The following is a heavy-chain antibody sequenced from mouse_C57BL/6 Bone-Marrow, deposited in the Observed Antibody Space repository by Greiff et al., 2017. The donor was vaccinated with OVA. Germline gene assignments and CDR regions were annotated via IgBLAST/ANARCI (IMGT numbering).Heavy chain of an antibody. CDR3: ARRVDYYAMDY. J-gene: IGHJ4*01. D-gene: IGHD1-1*01. CDR1: GYTFTDHT. V-gene: IGHV1-78*01. Sequence: VQEVESDAELVKPGASVKISCKVSGYTFTDHTIHWMKQRPEQGLEWIGYIYTRDGSTKYNEKFKGKATLTADKSSSTAYMQLNSLTSEDSAVYFCARRVDYYAMDYWGQGTSVTVSS. CDR2: IYTRDGST.